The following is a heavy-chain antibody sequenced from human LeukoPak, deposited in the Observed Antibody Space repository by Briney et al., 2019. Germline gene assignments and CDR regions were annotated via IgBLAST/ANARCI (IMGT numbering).Heavy chain of an antibody. J-gene: IGHJ6*03. CDR1: GFTFSSYA. V-gene: IGHV3-23*01. CDR2: ISASGGNT. CDR3: AKSDTPDYFYYMDV. D-gene: IGHD2-15*01. Sequence: GGSLRLSCAASGFTFSSYAMSWVRQAPGKGLEWVSSISASGGNTYYADSVTGRFTISRGNSKITLYLQMYSLRAEDTALYYCAKSDTPDYFYYMDVWGTGTTVTVSS.